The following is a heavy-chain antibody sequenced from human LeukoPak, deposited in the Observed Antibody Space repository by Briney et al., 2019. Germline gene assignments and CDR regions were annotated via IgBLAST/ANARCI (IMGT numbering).Heavy chain of an antibody. D-gene: IGHD6-13*01. Sequence: GGSLRLSCAASGFTFKNHGMYWVRQPPGKGLEWVAVIWFDGSNKYYAEAVQGRFTISRDNARNILSLQMDSVRVEDTAVYYCVRWGPGAAVDYWGQGTQVTVSS. J-gene: IGHJ4*02. V-gene: IGHV3-33*01. CDR2: IWFDGSNK. CDR3: VRWGPGAAVDY. CDR1: GFTFKNHG.